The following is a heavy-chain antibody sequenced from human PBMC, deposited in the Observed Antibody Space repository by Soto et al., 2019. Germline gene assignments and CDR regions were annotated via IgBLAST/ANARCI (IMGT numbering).Heavy chain of an antibody. J-gene: IGHJ6*03. CDR3: ARSLRCSGGSCYSGYYYYYMDV. Sequence: GASVKVSCKASGYTFTSYAMHWVRQAPGQRLEWMGWINAGNGNTKYSQKFQGRVTITRDTSASTAYMELSSLRSEDTAVYYCARSLRCSGGSCYSGYYYYYMDVWGKGTTVTVSS. CDR2: INAGNGNT. D-gene: IGHD2-15*01. V-gene: IGHV1-3*01. CDR1: GYTFTSYA.